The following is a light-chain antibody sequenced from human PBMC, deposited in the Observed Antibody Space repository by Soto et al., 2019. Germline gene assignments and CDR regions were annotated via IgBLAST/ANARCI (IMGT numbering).Light chain of an antibody. J-gene: IGKJ1*01. CDR1: RSISNY. CDR3: QQSYSVPR. V-gene: IGKV1-39*01. CDR2: AAS. Sequence: DIQMTQSPSSLSASVGDRVTITCRASRSISNYLNWYQQKSGKVPRLLIYAASSLQPGVPSRFSGNRTGTAFTLTITSLQPEDSATYCCQQSYSVPRFGPGTRVDLK.